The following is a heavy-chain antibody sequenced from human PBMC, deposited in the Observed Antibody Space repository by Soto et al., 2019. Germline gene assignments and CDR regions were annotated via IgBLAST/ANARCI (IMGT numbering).Heavy chain of an antibody. J-gene: IGHJ4*02. CDR3: ARAQSGYDYLLFLGL. CDR2: ISSSSTI. Sequence: QTGGSLRLSCAASGFTFSSYSMNWVRQAPGKGLEWVSYISSSSTIYYADSVKGRFTISRDNAKNSLYLQMNSLRAEGTAVYYCARAQSGYDYLLFLGLWGQGTLVTVSS. V-gene: IGHV3-48*01. D-gene: IGHD5-12*01. CDR1: GFTFSSYS.